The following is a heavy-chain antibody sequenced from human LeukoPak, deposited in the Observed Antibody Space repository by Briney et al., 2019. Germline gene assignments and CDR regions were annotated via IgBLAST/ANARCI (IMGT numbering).Heavy chain of an antibody. CDR3: ARGSSWYMASQGTFDY. D-gene: IGHD6-13*01. CDR1: GDSVSSNSAA. V-gene: IGHV6-1*01. J-gene: IGHJ4*02. Sequence: SQTLSLTCAISGDSVSSNSAAWNWIRQSPSRGLEWLGRTYYRSKWYNDYAVSVKSRITINPDTSKNQFSLQLNSVTPEDTAVYYCARGSSWYMASQGTFDYWAREPWSPSPQ. CDR2: TYYRSKWYN.